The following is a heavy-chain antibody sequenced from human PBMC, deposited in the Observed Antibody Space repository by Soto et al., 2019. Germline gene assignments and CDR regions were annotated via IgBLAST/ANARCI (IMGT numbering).Heavy chain of an antibody. V-gene: IGHV4-59*08. Sequence: LSVTCTGSAGSISIYNWSCIRQPPGKGLEWIGYIYYSGSTNYNPSLKSRVTISVDTSKNQFSLKLSSVTAADTAVYYCASGRFYDYVWGNYRYTFDYWGQGTLVTVSS. CDR1: AGSISIYN. J-gene: IGHJ4*02. CDR2: IYYSGST. D-gene: IGHD3-16*02. CDR3: ASGRFYDYVWGNYRYTFDY.